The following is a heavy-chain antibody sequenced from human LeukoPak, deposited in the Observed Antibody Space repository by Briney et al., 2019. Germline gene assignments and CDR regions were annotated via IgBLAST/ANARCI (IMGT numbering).Heavy chain of an antibody. CDR3: ARDYGDSRNYNWFDP. CDR2: INQSGST. J-gene: IGHJ5*02. CDR1: GGSFSGYY. V-gene: IGHV4-34*01. D-gene: IGHD4-17*01. Sequence: SETLSLTCAVYGGSFSGYYWSWVRQPPGEGLEWIGDINQSGSTTYNPSLKSRVTILVDTSKNQFSLELTSVTAADTAVYYCARDYGDSRNYNWFDPWGQGTLVTVSS.